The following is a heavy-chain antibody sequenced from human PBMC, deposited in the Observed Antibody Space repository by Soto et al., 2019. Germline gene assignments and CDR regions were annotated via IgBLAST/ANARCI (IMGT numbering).Heavy chain of an antibody. Sequence: PGESLKISCKGSGYSFTSYWISWVRQMPGKGLEWMGRIDPSDSYTNYSPSFQGHVTISADKSISTAYLQWSSLKASDTAMYYCARDFDCANGACYTGYYYYGLDVWGLGTTVTVSS. CDR3: ARDFDCANGACYTGYYYYGLDV. J-gene: IGHJ6*02. D-gene: IGHD2-8*01. V-gene: IGHV5-10-1*01. CDR1: GYSFTSYW. CDR2: IDPSDSYT.